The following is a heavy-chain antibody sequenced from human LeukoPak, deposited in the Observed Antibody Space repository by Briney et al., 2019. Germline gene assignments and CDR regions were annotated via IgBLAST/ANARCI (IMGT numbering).Heavy chain of an antibody. J-gene: IGHJ6*03. D-gene: IGHD6-19*01. Sequence: GGSLRLSCAASGFTFSSYGMSWVRQAPGKGLEWVSAISGSGGSTYYADSVKGRFTISRDNSKNTLYLQMNSLRAEDTAVYYCAKEGIAVAGTVGNYYYYYMDVWGKGTTVTISS. CDR3: AKEGIAVAGTVGNYYYYYMDV. CDR1: GFTFSSYG. V-gene: IGHV3-23*01. CDR2: ISGSGGST.